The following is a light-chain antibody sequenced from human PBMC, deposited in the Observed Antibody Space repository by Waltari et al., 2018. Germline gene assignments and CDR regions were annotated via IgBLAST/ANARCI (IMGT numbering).Light chain of an antibody. J-gene: IGLJ1*01. Sequence: QSALTQPPSASGSPGQPVTISCTGTSSDVGAYNYVPWYQQYPDKAPKLMIYEVTRRPSGVPDRFSGSKSGNTASLTGSGLQAEDEADYYCISYAGNNKYVLGAGTKVTVL. V-gene: IGLV2-8*01. CDR2: EVT. CDR1: SSDVGAYNY. CDR3: ISYAGNNKYV.